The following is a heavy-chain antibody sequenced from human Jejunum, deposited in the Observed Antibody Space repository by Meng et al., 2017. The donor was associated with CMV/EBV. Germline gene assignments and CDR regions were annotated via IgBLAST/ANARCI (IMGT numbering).Heavy chain of an antibody. Sequence: KVSGDKFRSYGITWVRQAPGQGLEWMGWISGYNGNTNYAQSLQGRVTMTTDTSTSTAYMELRSLRSDDMAVYYCARSGINDYGFFDYWGQGTLVTVSS. CDR1: GDKFRSYG. J-gene: IGHJ4*02. CDR3: ARSGINDYGFFDY. CDR2: ISGYNGNT. D-gene: IGHD5-12*01. V-gene: IGHV1-18*03.